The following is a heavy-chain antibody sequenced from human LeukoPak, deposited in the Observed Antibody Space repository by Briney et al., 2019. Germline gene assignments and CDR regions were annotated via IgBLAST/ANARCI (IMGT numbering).Heavy chain of an antibody. D-gene: IGHD2-15*01. J-gene: IGHJ4*02. CDR1: GFTFSSYG. Sequence: PGRSLRLSCAASGFTFSSYGMHWVRQAPGKGPEWVAVIWYDGSNKYYADSVKGRFTISRDNSKNTLYLQMNSLRAEDTAVYYCARESMVVTYFDYWGQGTLVTVSS. CDR3: ARESMVVTYFDY. CDR2: IWYDGSNK. V-gene: IGHV3-33*01.